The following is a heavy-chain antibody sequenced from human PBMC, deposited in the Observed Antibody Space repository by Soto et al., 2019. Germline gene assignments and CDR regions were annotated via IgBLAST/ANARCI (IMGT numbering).Heavy chain of an antibody. CDR3: ARDELRYFDWLPTVSGMDV. CDR1: GFTFSDYY. CDR2: ISSSSSYT. D-gene: IGHD3-9*01. Sequence: QVQLVESGGGLVKPGGSLRLSCAASGFTFSDYYMSWIRQAPGKGLEWVSYISSSSSYTNYADSVKGRFTISRDNAKNSLYLQMNSLRAEDTAVYYCARDELRYFDWLPTVSGMDVWGQGTTVTVSS. J-gene: IGHJ6*02. V-gene: IGHV3-11*06.